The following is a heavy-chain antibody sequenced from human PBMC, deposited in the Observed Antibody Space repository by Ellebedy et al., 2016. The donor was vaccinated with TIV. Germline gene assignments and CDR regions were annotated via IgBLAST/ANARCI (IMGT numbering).Heavy chain of an antibody. CDR2: INPSAGST. Sequence: ASVKVSCKASGYTFTSYYMYWVRQAPGQGLEWMGIINPSAGSTNYAQKFQGRVTMTRDTSTSTVYIELSSLRSEDTAVYYCARGDKYYYDSSGYYYTYWGQGTLVTVSS. J-gene: IGHJ4*02. D-gene: IGHD3-22*01. CDR1: GYTFTSYY. CDR3: ARGDKYYYDSSGYYYTY. V-gene: IGHV1-46*01.